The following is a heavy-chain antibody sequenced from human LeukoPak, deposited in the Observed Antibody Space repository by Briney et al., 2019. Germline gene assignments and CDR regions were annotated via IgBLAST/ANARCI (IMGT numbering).Heavy chain of an antibody. CDR1: ASFSGNW. CDR3: VRGSGWFFGF. J-gene: IGHJ4*02. V-gene: IGHV3-7*01. Sequence: GGSLTLSCAASASFSGNWMHWVRQAPGKGLEWVASIDQHGRDKYFLDSMKGRFTISRDNSKSSLYLRMNSLRAEDTAVYYCVRGSGWFFGFWGQGSLVTVSS. D-gene: IGHD6-19*01. CDR2: IDQHGRDK.